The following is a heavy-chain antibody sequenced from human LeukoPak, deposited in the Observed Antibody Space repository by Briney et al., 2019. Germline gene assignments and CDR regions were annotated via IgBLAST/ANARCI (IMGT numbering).Heavy chain of an antibody. CDR1: GFTFSDYY. J-gene: IGHJ4*02. D-gene: IGHD6-19*01. V-gene: IGHV4-34*01. CDR3: ARPSSVAGTVDY. CDR2: INHSGST. Sequence: PGGSLRLSCAASGFTFSDYYMSWIRQPPGKGLEWIGEINHSGSTNYNPSLKSRVTISVDTSKNQFSLKLSSVTAADTAVYYCARPSSVAGTVDYWGQGTLVTVSS.